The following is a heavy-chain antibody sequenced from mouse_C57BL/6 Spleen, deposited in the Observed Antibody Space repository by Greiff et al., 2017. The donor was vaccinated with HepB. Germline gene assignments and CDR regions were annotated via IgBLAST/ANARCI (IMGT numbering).Heavy chain of an antibody. J-gene: IGHJ4*01. D-gene: IGHD3-2*02. CDR2: IDPENGDT. CDR1: GFNIKDDY. Sequence: VHVKQSGAELVRPGASVKLSCTASGFNIKDDYMHWVKQRPEQGLEWIGWIDPENGDTEYASKFQGKATITADTSSNTAYLQLSSLTSEDTAVYYCTLRQLRLRNYAMDYWGQGTSVTVSS. V-gene: IGHV14-4*01. CDR3: TLRQLRLRNYAMDY.